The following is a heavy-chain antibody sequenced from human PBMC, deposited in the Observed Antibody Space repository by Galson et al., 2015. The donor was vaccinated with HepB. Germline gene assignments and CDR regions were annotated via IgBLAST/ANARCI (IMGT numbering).Heavy chain of an antibody. CDR3: VRGHTVTFGGVFVVPVYFDC. J-gene: IGHJ4*02. Sequence: SVKVSCKASGYTFSDYAIHWVRQAPGQGLEWLGWINAGNGNTKLAQKFEGRPSITRDTSASTAYMDLSSPRSEDTAVYSCVRGHTVTFGGVFVVPVYFDCWGLGTLVTVSS. CDR1: GYTFSDYA. D-gene: IGHD3-16*02. V-gene: IGHV1-3*01. CDR2: INAGNGNT.